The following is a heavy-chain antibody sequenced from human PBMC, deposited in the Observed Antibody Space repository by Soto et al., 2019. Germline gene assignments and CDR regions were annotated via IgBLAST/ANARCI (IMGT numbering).Heavy chain of an antibody. Sequence: ASVKVSCKASGYTFTGYYMHWVRQAPGQGLEWMGWINPNSGGTNYAQKFQGWVTMTRDTSISTAYMELSRLRSDDTAVYYCATTGTFGGVLNYWGQGTLVTVSS. V-gene: IGHV1-2*04. J-gene: IGHJ4*02. D-gene: IGHD3-16*01. CDR1: GYTFTGYY. CDR3: ATTGTFGGVLNY. CDR2: INPNSGGT.